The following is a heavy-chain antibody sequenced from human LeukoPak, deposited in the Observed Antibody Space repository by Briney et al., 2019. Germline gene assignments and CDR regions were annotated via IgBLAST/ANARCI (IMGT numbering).Heavy chain of an antibody. Sequence: PGGSLKPPLAAPEFPFGASNMSGFRQAPGRGLGWVYSIVSSGSTIYYADSVKGRFTISRDNAKNSLYLQMNSLRAEDTAVYYCARGLDFWSGYLNWFDPWGQGTLVTVSS. CDR2: IVSSGSTI. CDR3: ARGLDFWSGYLNWFDP. D-gene: IGHD3-3*01. CDR1: EFPFGASN. V-gene: IGHV3-11*01. J-gene: IGHJ5*02.